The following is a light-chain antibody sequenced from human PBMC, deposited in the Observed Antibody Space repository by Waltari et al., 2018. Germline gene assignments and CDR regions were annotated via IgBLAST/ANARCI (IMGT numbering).Light chain of an antibody. V-gene: IGKV4-1*01. J-gene: IGKJ4*01. CDR3: QQYYSTPLT. CDR1: QSLLYRSNNYNY. CDR2: WAS. Sequence: DIVMTQSPALLAVPLGERATLSCTSSQSLLYRSNNYNYLAWYQQNPGQPPKLLIYWASTRESVVPDRFSGSCSGTDFTLTINNLQAADVAVYYCQQYYSTPLTFGGGTKVEIK.